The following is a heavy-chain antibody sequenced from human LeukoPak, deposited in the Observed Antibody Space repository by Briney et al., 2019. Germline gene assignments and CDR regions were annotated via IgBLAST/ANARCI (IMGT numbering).Heavy chain of an antibody. V-gene: IGHV3-7*04. CDR1: GFTFSNWW. J-gene: IGHJ4*02. Sequence: TGGTLRLSCSDSGFTFSNWWMSWVGQAPGQGRVGVANSKQDGSDKYFVDSVNSRFTISRNNAKNSLYLQMNSLRAEDTAMYYCARAWSHGFDHWGQGTLVTVSS. CDR2: SKQDGSDK. CDR3: ARAWSHGFDH.